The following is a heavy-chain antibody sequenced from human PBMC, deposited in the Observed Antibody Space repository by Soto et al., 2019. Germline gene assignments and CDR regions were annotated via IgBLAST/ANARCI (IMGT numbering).Heavy chain of an antibody. CDR2: SGST. V-gene: IGHV1-18*04. Sequence: QVQLVQSGAEVKKPGASVTVSCKASGYTFSRHGISWVRQAPGQGLEWMAWSGSTNYAQKFQGRLTLTTNPSTRTAAMELRSLRSDDTAVYYCARGADDFSSGYYYDYWGQGTLVTVSS. J-gene: IGHJ4*02. CDR3: ARGADDFSSGYYYDY. D-gene: IGHD3-3*01. CDR1: GYTFSRHG.